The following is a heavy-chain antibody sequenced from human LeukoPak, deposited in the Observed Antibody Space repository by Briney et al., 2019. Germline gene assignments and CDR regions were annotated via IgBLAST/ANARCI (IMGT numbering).Heavy chain of an antibody. CDR3: AISRDGYKAEYFQH. V-gene: IGHV3-21*01. CDR1: GFTFSSYS. D-gene: IGHD5-24*01. Sequence: GGSLRLSCAASGFTFSSYSMNWVRQAPGKGLEWVSSISSSSSYIYYADSVKGRFTISRDNAKNSLYLQMNSLRAEDTAVYYCAISRDGYKAEYFQHWGQGTLVTVSS. J-gene: IGHJ1*01. CDR2: ISSSSSYI.